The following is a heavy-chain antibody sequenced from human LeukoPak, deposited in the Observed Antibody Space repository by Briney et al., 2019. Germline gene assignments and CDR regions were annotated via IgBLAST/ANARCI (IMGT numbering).Heavy chain of an antibody. V-gene: IGHV3-48*02. Sequence: GGSLRLSCAASGFTFRSYGMNWVRQAPGKGLEWVSYISSSSSTIYYADSVKGGFTISRDNAKNSLYLQMTSLRDEDTAVYCCARGYIAARSIYWGQGTLVTVSS. CDR3: ARGYIAARSIY. J-gene: IGHJ4*02. D-gene: IGHD6-6*01. CDR1: GFTFRSYG. CDR2: ISSSSSTI.